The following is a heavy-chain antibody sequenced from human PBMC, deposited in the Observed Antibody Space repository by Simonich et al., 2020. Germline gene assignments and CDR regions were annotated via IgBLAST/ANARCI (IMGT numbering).Heavy chain of an antibody. D-gene: IGHD7-27*01. CDR2: NNPNRGGT. J-gene: IGHJ4*02. CDR3: ASGWDWGFSHMSDY. CDR1: GYTFTGYY. V-gene: IGHV1-2*02. Sequence: QVQLVQSGAEVKKPGASVKVSCKASGYTFTGYYMHWVRQAPGQGLEWMGRNNPNRGGTNHAQKFQGRVTMTRDTSISTAYMELSRLRSDDTAVYYCASGWDWGFSHMSDYWGQGTLVTVSS.